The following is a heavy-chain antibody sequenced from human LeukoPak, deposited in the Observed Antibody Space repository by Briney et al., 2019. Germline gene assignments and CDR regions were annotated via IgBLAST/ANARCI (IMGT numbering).Heavy chain of an antibody. CDR1: GDSISSHY. CDR2: IYYSGST. J-gene: IGHJ4*02. V-gene: IGHV4-59*11. Sequence: SQTLSLTCTVSGDSISSHYWSWIRQPPGKGLEWIGYIYYSGSTTYNPSLTSRVTMSVDMSKNQFSLKLSSVTAADTAIYYCASVRYCSGGSCYSSFDYWGQGTLVTAPS. CDR3: ASVRYCSGGSCYSSFDY. D-gene: IGHD2-15*01.